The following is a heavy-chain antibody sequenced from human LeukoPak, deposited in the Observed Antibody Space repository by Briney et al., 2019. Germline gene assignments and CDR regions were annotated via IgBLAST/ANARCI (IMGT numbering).Heavy chain of an antibody. Sequence: HPGGSLRLSCEASGFSFSSYWMSWVRQAPGKGLEWVANIKQDGSEKYYVDSVKGRFTISRDNAKNSLYLQMNSLRAEDTAVYYCARVGSSWPTGAPDSPFDYWGQGTLVTVSS. CDR3: ARVGSSWPTGAPDSPFDY. V-gene: IGHV3-7*01. J-gene: IGHJ4*02. D-gene: IGHD6-13*01. CDR2: IKQDGSEK. CDR1: GFSFSSYW.